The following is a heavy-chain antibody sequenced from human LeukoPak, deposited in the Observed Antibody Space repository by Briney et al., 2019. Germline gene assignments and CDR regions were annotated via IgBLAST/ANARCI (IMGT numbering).Heavy chain of an antibody. CDR1: GFTFSSYA. CDR2: ISGSGGST. J-gene: IGHJ4*02. V-gene: IGHV3-23*01. CDR3: ARGYGDYYGSGSYYNVIC. Sequence: GGPLRLSCAASGFTFSSYAMSWVRQAPGKGLEWVSAISGSGGSTYYADSVKGRFTISRDNSKNTLYLQMNSLRAEDTAVYYCARGYGDYYGSGSYYNVICWGQGTLVTVSS. D-gene: IGHD3-10*01.